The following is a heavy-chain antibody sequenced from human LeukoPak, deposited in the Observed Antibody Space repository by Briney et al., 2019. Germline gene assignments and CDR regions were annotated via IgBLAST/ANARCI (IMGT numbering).Heavy chain of an antibody. Sequence: GGSLRLSCAASGFTFSTYWMSWVRQAPGKGLEWVANIKQDGSEKYYVDSVKGRFTISRDNAKNSLYLQMNSLRAEDTAVYYCARGRFSSSWYSQPLNYWGQGTLVTVSS. D-gene: IGHD6-13*01. CDR1: GFTFSTYW. J-gene: IGHJ4*02. V-gene: IGHV3-7*01. CDR2: IKQDGSEK. CDR3: ARGRFSSSWYSQPLNY.